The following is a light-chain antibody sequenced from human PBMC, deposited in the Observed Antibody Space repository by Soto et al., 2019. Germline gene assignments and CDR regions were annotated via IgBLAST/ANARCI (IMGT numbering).Light chain of an antibody. CDR1: QGIGST. J-gene: IGKJ1*01. V-gene: IGKV3-15*01. Sequence: IVITQSPATLSVSPGERATLSCRASQGIGSTLAWYQQKPGQAPRLLIHGASTRAPGFPARFSGSGSGTDFTLTISSLQSEDFAVYYCQQYDNWPWTFGQGTKVDIK. CDR2: GAS. CDR3: QQYDNWPWT.